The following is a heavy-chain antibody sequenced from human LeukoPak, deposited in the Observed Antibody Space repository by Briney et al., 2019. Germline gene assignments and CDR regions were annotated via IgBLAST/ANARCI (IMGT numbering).Heavy chain of an antibody. CDR3: ARGSYGYGFDY. V-gene: IGHV3-48*04. J-gene: IGHJ4*02. CDR1: GITFSSYS. Sequence: PGGSLRLSCVASGITFSSYSMNWVRQAPGKGLEWVSYISSFSGTIYYADSVKGRFTISRDNAKNSLYLQMNSLRAEDTAIYYCARGSYGYGFDYWGQGTLVTVSS. D-gene: IGHD5-18*01. CDR2: ISSFSGTI.